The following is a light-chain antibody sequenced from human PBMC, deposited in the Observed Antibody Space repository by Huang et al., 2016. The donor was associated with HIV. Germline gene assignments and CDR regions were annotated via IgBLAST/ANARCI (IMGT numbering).Light chain of an antibody. CDR2: GAS. V-gene: IGKV3-15*01. J-gene: IGKJ4*01. CDR1: QRINSN. Sequence: EMVMTQSPATLSVSPGERATVSCRASQRINSNLAWYQQKPGQAPRLLIYGASTRATGIPARFRGSGSGTEFTLTISSLQSEDFAFYYCQHYNNWPPLVTFGGGTKVEIK. CDR3: QHYNNWPPLVT.